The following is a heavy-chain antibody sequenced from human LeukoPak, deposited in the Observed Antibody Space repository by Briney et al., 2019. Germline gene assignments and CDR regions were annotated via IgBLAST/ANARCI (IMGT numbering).Heavy chain of an antibody. V-gene: IGHV3-33*01. CDR1: GFTFSSYG. CDR2: IWYDGSNK. J-gene: IGHJ4*02. D-gene: IGHD5-18*01. CDR3: ARGHVDTAMVFFDY. Sequence: PGGSLRLSCAASGFTFSSYGMHWVRQAPGKGLEWVAVIWYDGSNKYYADSVKGRFTISRDNSKNTLYLQMNSLRAEDTAVYYCARGHVDTAMVFFDYWGQGTLVTGSS.